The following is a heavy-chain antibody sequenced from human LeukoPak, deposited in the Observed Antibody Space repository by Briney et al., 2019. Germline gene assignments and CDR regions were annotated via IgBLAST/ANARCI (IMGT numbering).Heavy chain of an antibody. CDR3: ARGSGWDSSGFPNY. V-gene: IGHV1-18*01. CDR2: ISPYNGNT. D-gene: IGHD6-19*01. CDR1: GYTFIIYG. Sequence: ASVKVSCKASGYTFIIYGISWVRQAPGQGLEWMGWISPYNGNTYYAQQFQGRVTLTTDTATTIAYMELRSLRSEDTAVYYCARGSGWDSSGFPNYWGQGTLVTVSS. J-gene: IGHJ4*02.